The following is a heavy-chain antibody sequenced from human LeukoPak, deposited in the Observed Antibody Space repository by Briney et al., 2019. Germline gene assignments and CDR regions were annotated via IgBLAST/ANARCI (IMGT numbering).Heavy chain of an antibody. J-gene: IGHJ6*03. CDR2: IYFSGKT. V-gene: IGHV4-39*02. CDR1: GGSINRSGYY. Sequence: SETLSLTCSVSGGSINRSGYYWGWIRQPPGKGLEWIGNIYFSGKTYYNPSLQSRVTISVDTSKNQFSLKVTSVTAADTAVYYCAREVVTGASGYDYYMDVWAKGPRSPSP. CDR3: AREVVTGASGYDYYMDV. D-gene: IGHD3-9*01.